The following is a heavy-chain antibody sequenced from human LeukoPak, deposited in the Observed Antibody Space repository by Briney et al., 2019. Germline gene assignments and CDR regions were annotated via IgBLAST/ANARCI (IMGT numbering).Heavy chain of an antibody. CDR3: AKLGYPDY. V-gene: IGHV4-59*01. CDR2: IYYTGST. J-gene: IGHJ4*02. D-gene: IGHD5-18*01. Sequence: SXSXYYWSWIRLPPGKGLEWIGYIYYTGSTNYNPSLKSRVTISVDTSESQFSLKLSSVTAADTAVYYCAKLGYPDYWGQGTLVTVSS. CDR1: SXSXYY.